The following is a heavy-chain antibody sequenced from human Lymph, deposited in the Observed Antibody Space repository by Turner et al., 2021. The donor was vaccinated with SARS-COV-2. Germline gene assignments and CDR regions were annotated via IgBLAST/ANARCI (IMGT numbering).Heavy chain of an antibody. CDR1: GFPFSSYV. J-gene: IGHJ5*01. V-gene: IGHV3-30*04. D-gene: IGHD2-2*01. CDR3: ARGVPEFDS. Sequence: VPLVASGGGVDQPGRSLRLSCAASGFPFSSYVMHWVRQAPGKGLGWVAVISYDGSNKYYAYSVKGRFTISRDNSKNTLYLQMNNLRAEDTAIYYCARGVPEFDSWGQGTLVTVSS. CDR2: ISYDGSNK.